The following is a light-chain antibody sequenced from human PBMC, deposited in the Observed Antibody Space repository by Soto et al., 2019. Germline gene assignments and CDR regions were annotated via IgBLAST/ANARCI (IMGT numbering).Light chain of an antibody. CDR1: QSVSSSS. Sequence: EIVLAQSPGTLSLSQGERVTLSCRASQSVSSSSLAWYQQKPGQAPRLLIYGASSRATGIPDRFSGSGSGTDFTLTISRLEPEDFAIYYCQQYGSSPQTFGQGTKVDIK. V-gene: IGKV3-20*01. CDR3: QQYGSSPQT. J-gene: IGKJ1*01. CDR2: GAS.